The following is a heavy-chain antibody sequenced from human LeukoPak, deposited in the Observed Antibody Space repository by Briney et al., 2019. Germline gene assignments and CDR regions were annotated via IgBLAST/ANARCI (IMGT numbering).Heavy chain of an antibody. CDR2: VGFGGDST. V-gene: IGHV3-23*01. J-gene: IGHJ4*02. CDR3: AKVPRDSSGYYPNFDY. CDR1: GFTFSSYA. D-gene: IGHD3-22*01. Sequence: GGSLRPSCAASGFTFSSYAMSWVRQAPGKGLEWVSSVGFGGDSTYYADSVKGRFTISRDNSENTLYLQMNSLRAEDTAVYFCAKVPRDSSGYYPNFDYWGQGTLVAVSS.